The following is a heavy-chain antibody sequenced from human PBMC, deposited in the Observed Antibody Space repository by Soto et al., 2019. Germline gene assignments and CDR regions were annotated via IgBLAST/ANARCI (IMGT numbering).Heavy chain of an antibody. J-gene: IGHJ6*02. D-gene: IGHD2-2*01. Sequence: QVQLVQSGAEVKKPGASVKVSCKASGYTFTSYYMHWVRQAPGQGLEWMGIINPSGGSTSYAQKFQGRATMTRDTSTSTVYMELSSLRAEDTAVYYCAIPPLDIVVVPAASRGGYYYGMDVWGQGTTVTVSS. CDR3: AIPPLDIVVVPAASRGGYYYGMDV. V-gene: IGHV1-46*01. CDR2: INPSGGST. CDR1: GYTFTSYY.